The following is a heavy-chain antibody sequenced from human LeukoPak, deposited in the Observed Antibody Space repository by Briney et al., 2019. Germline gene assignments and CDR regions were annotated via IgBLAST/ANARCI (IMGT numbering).Heavy chain of an antibody. CDR1: GGSISSSTSY. CDR2: IYYSGIA. V-gene: IGHV4-39*01. Sequence: PSETLSLTCTVSGGSISSSTSYWGWVRQPPGKGLEWIGSIYYSGIAYYGPSLKSRVTISVDTSKNQFSLRLSSVTAADTAVYYCARHPGEYGGNDFDYWGQGTLVTVSS. J-gene: IGHJ4*02. CDR3: ARHPGEYGGNDFDY. D-gene: IGHD4/OR15-4a*01.